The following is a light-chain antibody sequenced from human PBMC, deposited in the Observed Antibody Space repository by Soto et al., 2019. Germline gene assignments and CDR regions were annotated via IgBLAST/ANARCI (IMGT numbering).Light chain of an antibody. Sequence: QPVLTQPASVSGSPGQSITISCTGTSSDVGAYNYVSWFQQHPGKAPTLIISEVSNRPSGVSNRFSGSKSGNAASLTISGLQAEDEADYFCFSFTTDWTHVFGTGTKVTV. J-gene: IGLJ1*01. CDR3: FSFTTDWTHV. V-gene: IGLV2-14*01. CDR1: SSDVGAYNY. CDR2: EVS.